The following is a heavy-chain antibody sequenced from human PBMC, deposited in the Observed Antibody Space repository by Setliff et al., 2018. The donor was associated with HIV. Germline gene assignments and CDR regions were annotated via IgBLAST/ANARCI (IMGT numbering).Heavy chain of an antibody. CDR2: IKSKADGGTP. CDR3: TTAGHGSMDFDY. V-gene: IGHV3-15*01. J-gene: IGHJ4*02. CDR1: KFFFHNAW. D-gene: IGHD1-1*01. Sequence: PGGSLRLSCAASKFFFHNAWMSWVRQAPGKGLEWVGRIKSKADGGTPDYAAPVKGRFSISRDDSINTLYLHMSSLKSEDTAVYYCTTAGHGSMDFDYWGQGALVTVSS.